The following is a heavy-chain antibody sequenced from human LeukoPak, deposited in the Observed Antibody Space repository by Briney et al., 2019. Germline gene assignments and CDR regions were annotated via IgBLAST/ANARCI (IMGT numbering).Heavy chain of an antibody. CDR2: IYSGCST. V-gene: IGHV3-66*02. Sequence: GGSLRLSCAASGFTVSSNYMSWVRQTPGKGLEWVSVIYSGCSTYYADSVKGRFTISRDNSKNTLYLQMNSLRAEDTAVYYCARDRVPKGIDAFDIWGQGTMVTVSS. CDR3: ARDRVPKGIDAFDI. D-gene: IGHD2/OR15-2a*01. J-gene: IGHJ3*02. CDR1: GFTVSSNY.